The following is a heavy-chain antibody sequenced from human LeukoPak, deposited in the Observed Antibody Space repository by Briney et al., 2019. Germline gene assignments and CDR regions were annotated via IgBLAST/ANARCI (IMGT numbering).Heavy chain of an antibody. D-gene: IGHD3-3*01. V-gene: IGHV4-61*02. CDR1: GGSISSGSYY. J-gene: IGHJ5*02. Sequence: PSETLSLTCTVSGGSISSGSYYWSWIRQPAGKGLEWIGRIYATGSTNYNPSLKSRVTISVDTSKNQFSLKLSSVTAADTAVYYCARDLRSYDFWSGYFNWFDPWGQGTLVIVSS. CDR3: ARDLRSYDFWSGYFNWFDP. CDR2: IYATGST.